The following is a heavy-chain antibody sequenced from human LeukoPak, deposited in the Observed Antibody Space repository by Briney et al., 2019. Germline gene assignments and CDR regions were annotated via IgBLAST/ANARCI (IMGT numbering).Heavy chain of an antibody. D-gene: IGHD1-1*01. CDR2: IKKKTDGETT. V-gene: IGHV3-15*01. Sequence: KSGGSLRLSCAAFGFTFSNAWMSWVRQAPGKGLEWVGRIKKKTDGETTDYAAPVKGRFTISRDDSKNTLYLEMNSLKSDDTAVYYCAAGTGTSDFDYWGQGTLVTVSS. J-gene: IGHJ4*02. CDR1: GFTFSNAW. CDR3: AAGTGTSDFDY.